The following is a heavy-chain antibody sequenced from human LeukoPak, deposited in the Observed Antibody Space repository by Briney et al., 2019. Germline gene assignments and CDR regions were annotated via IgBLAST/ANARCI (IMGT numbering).Heavy chain of an antibody. Sequence: PGGSLRLSCAASGFTFSSYAMSWVRQAPGKGLEWVSAISGSGGSTYYADSVKGRFTISRDNSKNTLYLQMSSLGAEDTAVYYCAKDLGLAYCSSTSCHNFDYWGQGTLVTVSS. D-gene: IGHD2-2*01. CDR2: ISGSGGST. CDR3: AKDLGLAYCSSTSCHNFDY. CDR1: GFTFSSYA. V-gene: IGHV3-23*01. J-gene: IGHJ4*02.